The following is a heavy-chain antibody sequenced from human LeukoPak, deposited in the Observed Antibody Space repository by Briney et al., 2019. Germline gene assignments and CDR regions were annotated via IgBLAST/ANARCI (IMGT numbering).Heavy chain of an antibody. V-gene: IGHV3-49*04. CDR3: TRALRYNWNDVFGY. Sequence: GGSLRLSCAASGFTFSDYYMSWVRQAPGKGLEWVAFIRSKAYSGTTEYAASVKGRFAITRDDSKSIVYLQMNSLKTEDTAVYYCTRALRYNWNDVFGYWGQGTLVTVSS. CDR2: IRSKAYSGTT. D-gene: IGHD1-20*01. J-gene: IGHJ4*02. CDR1: GFTFSDYY.